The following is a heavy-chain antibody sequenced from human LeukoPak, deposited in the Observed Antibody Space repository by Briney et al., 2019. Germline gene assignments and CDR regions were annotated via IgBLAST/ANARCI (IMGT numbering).Heavy chain of an antibody. V-gene: IGHV3-7*05. CDR3: PRDCSGGSCYLGGMDV. J-gene: IGHJ6*02. CDR2: IKQDGSEK. CDR1: GFTVSSDW. D-gene: IGHD2-15*01. Sequence: GGSLRLSCAASGFTVSSDWMSWVRQAPGKGLEWVANIKQDGSEKYYVDSVKGRFTISRDNAKISLYLQMNSLIDEYPAVYYCPRDCSGGSCYLGGMDVWGQGTTVTVSS.